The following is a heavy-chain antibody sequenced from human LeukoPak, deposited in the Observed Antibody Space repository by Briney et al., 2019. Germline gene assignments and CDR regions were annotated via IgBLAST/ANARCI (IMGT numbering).Heavy chain of an antibody. D-gene: IGHD2/OR15-2a*01. J-gene: IGHJ4*02. CDR1: GFTFRRYG. CDR3: AKDFGIYDTTTDY. CDR2: ISGSGGST. Sequence: GGTLRLSCAASGFTFRRYGMTWVRQAPGKGLEWVSAISGSGGSTFYGDGVKGRFTVSRDNSKNTLYLQMNSLRVEDTAVYYCAKDFGIYDTTTDYWGQGTLVTVSS. V-gene: IGHV3-23*01.